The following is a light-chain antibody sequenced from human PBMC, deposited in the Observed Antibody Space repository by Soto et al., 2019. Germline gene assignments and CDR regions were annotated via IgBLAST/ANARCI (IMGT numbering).Light chain of an antibody. CDR3: SSYTSSSLYV. CDR2: DVS. V-gene: IGLV2-14*01. Sequence: QSALTQPASVSGSPGQSITMSCTGTNNDVGGYEYVSWYQQHAGRAPKLIIYDVSNRPSGISGRFSGSKFGNTASLTISGLQAEDEADYYWSSYTSSSLYVFGTGTKLTVL. CDR1: NNDVGGYEY. J-gene: IGLJ1*01.